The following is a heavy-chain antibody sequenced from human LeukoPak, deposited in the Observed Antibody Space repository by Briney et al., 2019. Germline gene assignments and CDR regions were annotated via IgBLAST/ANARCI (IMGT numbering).Heavy chain of an antibody. J-gene: IGHJ4*02. CDR3: ARDRIAVAATETSFDY. Sequence: GGSLRLSCAASGFNFNGYAMSWVRQAPGKGLEWVSSISPSGETTFYADSVKGRFSIFRDNSKNTLYLQMNSLRAEDTAVYYCARDRIAVAATETSFDYWGQGTLVTVSS. D-gene: IGHD6-19*01. CDR2: ISPSGETT. V-gene: IGHV3-23*01. CDR1: GFNFNGYA.